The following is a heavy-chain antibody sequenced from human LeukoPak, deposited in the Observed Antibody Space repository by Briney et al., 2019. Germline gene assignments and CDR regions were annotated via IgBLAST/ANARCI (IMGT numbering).Heavy chain of an antibody. D-gene: IGHD5-12*01. Sequence: GGSLRLSCAASGFTFSTYAMNWVRQAPGKGLEWVSSTSGSGGSTYYAASVKGRFTTSRDNSKNTLYLQMNSLRAEDTAVYYCAKSPVATIRFFDPWGQGTLVTVSS. V-gene: IGHV3-23*01. J-gene: IGHJ5*02. CDR2: TSGSGGST. CDR3: AKSPVATIRFFDP. CDR1: GFTFSTYA.